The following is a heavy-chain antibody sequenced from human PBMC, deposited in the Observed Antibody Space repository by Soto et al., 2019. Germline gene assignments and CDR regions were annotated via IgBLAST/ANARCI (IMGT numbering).Heavy chain of an antibody. D-gene: IGHD5-12*01. J-gene: IGHJ3*02. CDR1: GYTFTSYG. V-gene: IGHV1-18*01. CDR3: AREITRWLQSPPIDAFDI. Sequence: ASVKVSCKASGYTFTSYGISWVRQAPGQGLEWMGWISAYNGNTNYAQKLQGRVTMTTDTSTSTAYMELRSLRSDDTAVYYCAREITRWLQSPPIDAFDIWGQGTMVTV. CDR2: ISAYNGNT.